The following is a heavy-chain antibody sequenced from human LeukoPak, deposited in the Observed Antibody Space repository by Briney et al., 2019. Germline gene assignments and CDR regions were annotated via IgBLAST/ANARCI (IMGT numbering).Heavy chain of an antibody. CDR1: GDSISAYY. Sequence: SETLSLTCTVSGDSISAYYWSWIRQPAGRRLEWIGRIHASGSTRYNPSLKSRVTMSVDTSKNQFSLKLTSVTAADTALYFCARGMSAAYDYNWFDSWGQGTLVTVSS. D-gene: IGHD5-12*01. J-gene: IGHJ5*01. CDR2: IHASGST. V-gene: IGHV4-4*07. CDR3: ARGMSAAYDYNWFDS.